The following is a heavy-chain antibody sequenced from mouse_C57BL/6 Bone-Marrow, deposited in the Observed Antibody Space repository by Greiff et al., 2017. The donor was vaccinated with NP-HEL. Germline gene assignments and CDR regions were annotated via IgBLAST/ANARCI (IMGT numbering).Heavy chain of an antibody. CDR2: INPNYGTT. V-gene: IGHV1-39*01. J-gene: IGHJ1*03. Sequence: VQLQQSGPELVKPGASVKISCKASGYSFTDYNMNWVKQSNGKSLEWIGVINPNYGTTSYNQKFKGKATLTVEPSSSTAYMQLNSLTSEDSAVYYCARLYYGSSLWYFDVWGTGTTVTVSS. CDR3: ARLYYGSSLWYFDV. D-gene: IGHD1-1*01. CDR1: GYSFTDYN.